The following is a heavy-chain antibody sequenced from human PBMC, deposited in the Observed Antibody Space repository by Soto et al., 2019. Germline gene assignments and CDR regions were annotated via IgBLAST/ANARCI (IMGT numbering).Heavy chain of an antibody. J-gene: IGHJ4*02. Sequence: QVQLVQSGAEVKKPGASVKVSCKASGYTFTSYGISWVRQAPGQGREWMGWISAYNGNTNYGQKLQGRVTMTADTSTSTAYMELRSLRSDDTAVYYCARVEIRYYYDSSGPNGYWGQGTLVTVSS. CDR3: ARVEIRYYYDSSGPNGY. CDR2: ISAYNGNT. D-gene: IGHD3-22*01. CDR1: GYTFTSYG. V-gene: IGHV1-18*04.